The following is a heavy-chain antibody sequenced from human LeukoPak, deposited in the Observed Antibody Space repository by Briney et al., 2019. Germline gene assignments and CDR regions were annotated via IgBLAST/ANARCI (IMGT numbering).Heavy chain of an antibody. D-gene: IGHD2-15*01. CDR3: AKDGVVVVAADFDY. CDR1: GFTFSSYA. J-gene: IGHJ4*02. Sequence: GGSLRLSCAASGFTFSSYAMHWVRQAPGKGLEWVAVISYDGSNKYYADSVRGRFTISRDNSKNTLYLQMNSLRAEDTAVYYCAKDGVVVVAADFDYWGQGTLVTVSS. CDR2: ISYDGSNK. V-gene: IGHV3-30-3*01.